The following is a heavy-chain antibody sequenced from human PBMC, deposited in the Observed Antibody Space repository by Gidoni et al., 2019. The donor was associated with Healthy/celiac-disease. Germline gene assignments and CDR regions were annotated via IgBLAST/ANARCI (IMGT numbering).Heavy chain of an antibody. CDR1: GFTVSSNY. J-gene: IGHJ4*02. Sequence: EVQLVESGGGLIQPGGSLRLSCAASGFTVSSNYMSWVRQAPGKGLEWVSVIYSGGSTYYADSVKCRFTISRDNSKNTLYLQMNSLIAEDTAVYYCAREGTGTTLVYWGQGTLVTVSS. V-gene: IGHV3-53*01. D-gene: IGHD1-7*01. CDR2: IYSGGST. CDR3: AREGTGTTLVY.